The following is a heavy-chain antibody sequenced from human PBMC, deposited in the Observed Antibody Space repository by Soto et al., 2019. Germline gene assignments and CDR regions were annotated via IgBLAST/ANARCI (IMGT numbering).Heavy chain of an antibody. Sequence: GSVKVSCKASGYTFTDYYIHWVRQAPGQGRQWMGWINPNSGGTNYAQTFQGRVTMTRDTSTSTAYIQLSSLRSDDTAVYYCPRDRIVGGDRFAYNWFDPWGQGTLLTVS. J-gene: IGHJ5*02. CDR3: PRDRIVGGDRFAYNWFDP. V-gene: IGHV1-2*02. D-gene: IGHD4-17*01. CDR2: INPNSGGT. CDR1: GYTFTDYY.